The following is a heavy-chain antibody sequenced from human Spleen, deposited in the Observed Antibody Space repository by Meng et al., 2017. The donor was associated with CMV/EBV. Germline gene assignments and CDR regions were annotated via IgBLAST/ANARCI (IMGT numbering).Heavy chain of an antibody. J-gene: IGHJ3*02. D-gene: IGHD1-20*01. Sequence: GRSRRLSFTASELTLSSYGMHWVRQAPGKGLGWVAFIRYEGSNKYYADSVKGRFTISRENSKNTLYLQMNSLRAEETAVYYCAKDLGLTGTHPDAFDIWGQGTMVTVSS. CDR1: ELTLSSYG. CDR3: AKDLGLTGTHPDAFDI. V-gene: IGHV3-30*02. CDR2: IRYEGSNK.